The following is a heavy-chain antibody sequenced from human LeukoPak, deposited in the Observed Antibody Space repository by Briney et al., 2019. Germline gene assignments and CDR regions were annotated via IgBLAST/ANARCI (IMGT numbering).Heavy chain of an antibody. D-gene: IGHD3-10*01. J-gene: IGHJ4*02. CDR2: IRSTDGAI. CDR1: GFTFRLCS. CDR3: SRGTYPYSSDN. V-gene: IGHV3-48*04. Sequence: PGGSLRLSCAASGFTFRLCSMNWVRQAPGKGLEWLSYIRSTDGAIAYADSVKGRFTISRDNAKNILYLQMNSLRAEDTAVYYCSRGTYPYSSDNWGQGALVTVSS.